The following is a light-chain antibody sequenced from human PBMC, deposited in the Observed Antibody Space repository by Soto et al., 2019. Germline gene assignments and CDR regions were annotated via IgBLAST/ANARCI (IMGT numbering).Light chain of an antibody. J-gene: IGKJ5*01. V-gene: IGKV3-15*01. Sequence: EIVMTQSPATLSVSPGERATLSCRASQSVSSNLAWYQQKPGQAPRLLIYGASTRATGIPARFSGSGSGTEFTLTISSLQSEDFALYYCHHYGGSPITFGQGTRLEIK. CDR2: GAS. CDR3: HHYGGSPIT. CDR1: QSVSSN.